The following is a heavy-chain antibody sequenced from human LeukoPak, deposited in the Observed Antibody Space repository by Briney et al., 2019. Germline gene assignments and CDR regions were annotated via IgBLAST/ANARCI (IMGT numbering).Heavy chain of an antibody. Sequence: GESLKISCKASGYTFTDYWIGWVRPVPGKGLEWMGIIYPGEFDIRYSPSFQRQVAIPADKSISTAYLQWSSLKASDTDMYYCARLYYYGSGSYSAISYYFDYWGQGTLVTVSS. CDR2: IYPGEFDI. D-gene: IGHD3-10*01. CDR1: GYTFTDYW. V-gene: IGHV5-51*01. J-gene: IGHJ4*02. CDR3: ARLYYYGSGSYSAISYYFDY.